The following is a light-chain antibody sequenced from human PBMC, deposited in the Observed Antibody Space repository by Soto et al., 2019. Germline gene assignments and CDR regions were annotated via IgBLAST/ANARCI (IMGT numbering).Light chain of an antibody. Sequence: DIQITQSPSSLSASVGDRVTIACQASQDIGDYLNWYQQKPGKAPNLLIYGASNLETGVPSRFSGSGSGTDFTFTISSLQPEAIATYYCQQYDNLPYTFGQGTKVDIK. V-gene: IGKV1-33*01. CDR1: QDIGDY. CDR3: QQYDNLPYT. CDR2: GAS. J-gene: IGKJ2*01.